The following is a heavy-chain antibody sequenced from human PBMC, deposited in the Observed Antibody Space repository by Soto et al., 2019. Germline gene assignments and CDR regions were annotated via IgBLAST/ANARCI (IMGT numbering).Heavy chain of an antibody. CDR2: ISASNGNT. CDR3: ARDSVRYCLYGVCYQGYYYFAMDV. J-gene: IGHJ6*02. D-gene: IGHD2-8*01. Sequence: QVQLVQSGAEVKNSGASVKVSCKASGYTFTSYGFSWVRQAPGQGLEWMGWISASNGNTNYAQKLQGRVTMTTDTSTVTAYMELRSLRSDDTATYYCARDSVRYCLYGVCYQGYYYFAMDVWGQGTKVTFS. CDR1: GYTFTSYG. V-gene: IGHV1-18*01.